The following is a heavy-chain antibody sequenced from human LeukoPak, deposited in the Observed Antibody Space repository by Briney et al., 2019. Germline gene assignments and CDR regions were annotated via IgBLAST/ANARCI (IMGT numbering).Heavy chain of an antibody. D-gene: IGHD4-17*01. CDR1: GITFRSYG. CDR2: ISYDGSHK. CDR3: AKGARGDTVTSIVGLNWFDP. J-gene: IGHJ5*02. V-gene: IGHV3-30*18. Sequence: PGRSLRLSCAASGITFRSYGMHWVRQAPGKGLEWVAVISYDGSHKYYADSVKGRFSISRDNSMNTLYLQMNSLRADDTAVYYCAKGARGDTVTSIVGLNWFDPWGQGTLVTVSS.